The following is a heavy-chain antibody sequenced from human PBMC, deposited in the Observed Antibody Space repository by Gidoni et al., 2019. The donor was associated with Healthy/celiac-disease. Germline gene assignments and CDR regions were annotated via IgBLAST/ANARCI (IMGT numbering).Heavy chain of an antibody. D-gene: IGHD6-13*01. V-gene: IGHV1-8*01. Sequence: DINWVRQATGQGLEWMGWMNPNSGNTGYAQKFQGRVTMTRNTSISTAYMELSSLRSEDTAVYYCARDLSSSWYQNWFDPWGQGTLVTVSS. J-gene: IGHJ5*02. CDR2: MNPNSGNT. CDR3: ARDLSSSWYQNWFDP. CDR1: D.